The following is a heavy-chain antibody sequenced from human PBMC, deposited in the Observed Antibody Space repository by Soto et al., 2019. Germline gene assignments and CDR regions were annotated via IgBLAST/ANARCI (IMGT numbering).Heavy chain of an antibody. D-gene: IGHD5-18*01. J-gene: IGHJ6*02. V-gene: IGHV3-30-3*01. CDR2: ISYDGSDK. CDR1: GFTFSNYA. Sequence: GSLRLSCAASGFTFSNYAMHWVRQAPGKGLEWVAVISYDGSDKYNANSVKGRFTISRDNSKNTLYLQMNSLRAEDTAVYYCARDTGPNGYNYYYFGMDVWGQGTTVTVSS. CDR3: ARDTGPNGYNYYYFGMDV.